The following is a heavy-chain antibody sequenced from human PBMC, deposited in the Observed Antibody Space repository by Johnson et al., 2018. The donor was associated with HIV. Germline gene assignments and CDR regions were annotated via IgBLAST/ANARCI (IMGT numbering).Heavy chain of an antibody. Sequence: VQLVESGGGVVRPGESLRLSCAASGFTFDDYGMSWVRQAPGKGLEWVSGINWNGGSTGYADSVKGRFTISRDNAKNSLYLQMNSLRAEDTALYYCAKGIAARPPGDAFDIWGQETMVTVSS. V-gene: IGHV3-20*04. CDR1: GFTFDDYG. CDR3: AKGIAARPPGDAFDI. D-gene: IGHD6-6*01. J-gene: IGHJ3*02. CDR2: INWNGGST.